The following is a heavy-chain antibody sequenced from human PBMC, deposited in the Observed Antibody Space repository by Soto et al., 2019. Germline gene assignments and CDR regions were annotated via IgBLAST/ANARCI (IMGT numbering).Heavy chain of an antibody. V-gene: IGHV4-31*03. CDR2: IYYSGST. CDR1: GGSISSGGYY. CDR3: ARDSKQQQRIDY. D-gene: IGHD6-13*01. Sequence: QVQLQESGPGLVKPSQTLSLTCTVSGGSISSGGYYWSWIRQHPGKGLEWIGYIYYSGSTYYNPSLKSRVTISVETSKNQFSLKLSSVTAADTAVYYCARDSKQQQRIDYWGQGTLVTVSS. J-gene: IGHJ4*02.